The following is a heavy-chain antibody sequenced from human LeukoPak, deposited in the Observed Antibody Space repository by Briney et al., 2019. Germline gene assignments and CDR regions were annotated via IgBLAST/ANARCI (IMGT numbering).Heavy chain of an antibody. CDR1: GYTFTGYY. CDR3: ARVGYGGYYYGMDV. Sequence: ASVKVSCKASGYTFTGYYMHWVRQATGQGLEWMGWMNPNSGNTGYAQKFQGRVTMTRNTSISTAYMELSSLRSEDTAVYYCARVGYGGYYYGMDVWGQGTTVTVSS. CDR2: MNPNSGNT. J-gene: IGHJ6*02. D-gene: IGHD4-23*01. V-gene: IGHV1-8*02.